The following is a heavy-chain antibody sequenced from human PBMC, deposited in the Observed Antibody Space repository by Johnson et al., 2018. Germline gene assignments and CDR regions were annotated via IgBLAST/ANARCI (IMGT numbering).Heavy chain of an antibody. D-gene: IGHD6-19*01. J-gene: IGHJ4*02. CDR2: IWFDGSNK. CDR1: GFTFSSYG. V-gene: IGHV3-33*06. CDR3: AKDPYSSGWGLTSPLDY. Sequence: QVQLVQSGGGVVQPGRSLRLSCAASGFTFSSYGMHWVRQAPGKGLEWVAVIWFDGSNKYYADSVKGRFTISRDNSKNTLYLQMNSLRAEDTAVYYCAKDPYSSGWGLTSPLDYWGQGTLVTVSA.